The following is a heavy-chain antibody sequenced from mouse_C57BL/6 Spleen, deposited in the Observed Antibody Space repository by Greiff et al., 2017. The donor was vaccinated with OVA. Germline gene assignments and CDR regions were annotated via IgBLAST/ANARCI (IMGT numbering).Heavy chain of an antibody. CDR2: IYPGDGDT. J-gene: IGHJ1*03. Sequence: VQLVESGPELVKPGASVKISCKASGYAFSSSWMNWVKQRPGKGLEWIGRIYPGDGDTNYNGKFKGKATLTADKSSSTAYMQLSSLTSEDSAVYFCARETFITTVVPHWYFDVWGTGTTVTVSS. V-gene: IGHV1-82*01. D-gene: IGHD1-1*01. CDR3: ARETFITTVVPHWYFDV. CDR1: GYAFSSSW.